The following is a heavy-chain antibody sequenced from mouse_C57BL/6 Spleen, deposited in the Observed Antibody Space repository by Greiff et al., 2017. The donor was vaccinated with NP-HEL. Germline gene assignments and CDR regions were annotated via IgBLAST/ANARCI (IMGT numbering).Heavy chain of an antibody. D-gene: IGHD2-1*01. J-gene: IGHJ4*01. CDR2: ISDGGSYT. V-gene: IGHV5-4*01. CDR3: ARDYGKTPLYAMDY. Sequence: DVKLVESGGGLVKPGGSLKLSCAASGFTFSSYAMSWVRQTPEKRLEWVATISDGGSYTYYPDNVKGRFTISRDKAKNNLYLQLSHLKSEDTAMYYCARDYGKTPLYAMDYWGQGTSVTVSS. CDR1: GFTFSSYA.